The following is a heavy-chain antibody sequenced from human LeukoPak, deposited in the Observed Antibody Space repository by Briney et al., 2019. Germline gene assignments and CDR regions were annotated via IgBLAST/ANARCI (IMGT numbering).Heavy chain of an antibody. CDR2: IWYDSSHV. CDR3: ARPYDSNRDHSGYGY. Sequence: PGGSLRLSCAASGFIFRRYGVHWVRQTPGKGLEWVAIIWYDSSHVNYAGSVRGRFTISRDNAKNSVDLQMHSLRAEDTALYYCARPYDSNRDHSGYGYWGRGTLVTVSS. J-gene: IGHJ4*02. D-gene: IGHD5-12*01. CDR1: GFIFRRYG. V-gene: IGHV3-33*08.